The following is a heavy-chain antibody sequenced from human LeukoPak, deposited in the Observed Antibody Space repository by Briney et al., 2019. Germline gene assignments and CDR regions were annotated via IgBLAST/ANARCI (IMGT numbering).Heavy chain of an antibody. Sequence: GGSLRLSCAASGFTFSSYAMIWVRQAPGKGLEWASAITASGGSTYYADAVKGRFTISRDNSKNTLYLQMNSLRAEDTAVYYCAKDKDDYVWGSYRRLDAFDIWGQGTMVTVSS. J-gene: IGHJ3*02. CDR1: GFTFSSYA. V-gene: IGHV3-23*01. D-gene: IGHD3-16*02. CDR3: AKDKDDYVWGSYRRLDAFDI. CDR2: ITASGGST.